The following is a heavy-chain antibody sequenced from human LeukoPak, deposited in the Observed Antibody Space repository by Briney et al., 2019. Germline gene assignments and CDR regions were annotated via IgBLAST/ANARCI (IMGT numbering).Heavy chain of an antibody. CDR2: FDPDDGET. Sequence: ASVKLSCKLSGYTLTVRAIHWVRQTPGRGPGRMGGFDPDDGETLYAQKFQGRGSMTGDTSTDTIHMELTRLRSEDTAVYYCATLKVVVAQMLWYFDSWGQGTLVTVSS. CDR1: GYTLTVRA. J-gene: IGHJ4*02. CDR3: ATLKVVVAQMLWYFDS. V-gene: IGHV1-24*01. D-gene: IGHD2-15*01.